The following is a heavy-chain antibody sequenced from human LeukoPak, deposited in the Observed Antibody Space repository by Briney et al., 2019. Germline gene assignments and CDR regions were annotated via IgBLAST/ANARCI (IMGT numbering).Heavy chain of an antibody. V-gene: IGHV3-74*01. CDR2: INSDGSST. Sequence: GGSLRLSCAASGFTFDDYAMHWVRQAPGKGLVWVSRINSDGSSTSYADSVKGRFTISRDNAKNTLYLQMNSLRAEDTAVYYCARDVKELDYYYYYMDVWGKGTTVTVSS. D-gene: IGHD6-13*01. CDR1: GFTFDDYA. J-gene: IGHJ6*03. CDR3: ARDVKELDYYYYYMDV.